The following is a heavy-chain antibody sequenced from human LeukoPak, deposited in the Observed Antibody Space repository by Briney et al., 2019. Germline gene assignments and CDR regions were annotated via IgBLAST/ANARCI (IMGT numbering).Heavy chain of an antibody. D-gene: IGHD7-27*01. Sequence: GGSLRLSCAASGFTFRDYTMNWVRQAPGKGLEWVGFIRSKAFGETAEYAASVKGRFTISRDDSKSIAYLQMNSLKTEDTAVYYCTRDRGSSTLGDYWGQGTLVTVSS. CDR1: GFTFRDYT. CDR2: IRSKAFGETA. J-gene: IGHJ4*02. CDR3: TRDRGSSTLGDY. V-gene: IGHV3-49*04.